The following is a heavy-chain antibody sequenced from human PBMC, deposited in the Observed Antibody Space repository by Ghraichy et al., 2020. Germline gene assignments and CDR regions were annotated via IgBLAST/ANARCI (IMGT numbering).Heavy chain of an antibody. V-gene: IGHV3-48*02. J-gene: IGHJ4*02. Sequence: GGSLRLSCAASGFTFSSYTMNWVRQAPGKGLEWVSYISRSSTTTDYADSVKGRFTISRDNARNTLYLQMNSLRDEDTAVYYCARYVPCSGGSCFRYYFDYWGQGTLVTVSS. D-gene: IGHD2-15*01. CDR2: ISRSSTTT. CDR1: GFTFSSYT. CDR3: ARYVPCSGGSCFRYYFDY.